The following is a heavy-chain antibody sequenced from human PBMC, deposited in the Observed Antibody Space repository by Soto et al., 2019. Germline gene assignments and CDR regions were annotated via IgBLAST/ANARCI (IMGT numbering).Heavy chain of an antibody. V-gene: IGHV1-18*01. CDR1: GYTFTSYG. D-gene: IGHD1-26*01. Sequence: ASVKVSCKASGYTFTSYGISWVRQAPGQGLEWMGWISAYNGNTNYARKLQGRVTMTTDTSTSTAYMELRSLRSDDTAVYYCARVYSGSYFYYYYGMDVLGQGTTVTVSS. CDR3: ARVYSGSYFYYYYGMDV. J-gene: IGHJ6*02. CDR2: ISAYNGNT.